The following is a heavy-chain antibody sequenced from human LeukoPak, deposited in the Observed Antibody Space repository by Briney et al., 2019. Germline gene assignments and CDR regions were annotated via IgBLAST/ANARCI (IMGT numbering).Heavy chain of an antibody. CDR1: GVSINSTTYD. Sequence: SETLSLTCTVSGVSINSTTYDWGWIRQPRGRGLEGIGSIYYSGSNYYNASVKSRAVISVDTSKSLLSLKLGSVTAADTAGYYCARHSLRQWGPSGWFDPWGQGTLVTVSS. J-gene: IGHJ5*02. D-gene: IGHD6-19*01. V-gene: IGHV4-39*01. CDR3: ARHSLRQWGPSGWFDP. CDR2: IYYSGSN.